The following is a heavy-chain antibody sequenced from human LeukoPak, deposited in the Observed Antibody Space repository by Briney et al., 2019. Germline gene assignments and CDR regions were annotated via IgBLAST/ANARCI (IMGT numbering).Heavy chain of an antibody. CDR1: GYTFTNYA. CDR3: ARTTYYYDSSGYYYEINWFDP. CDR2: INPNSGGT. J-gene: IGHJ5*02. Sequence: ASVKVSCKGSGYTFTNYAMNWVRQAPGRGLEWMGWINPNSGGTNYAQKFQGRVTMTRDTSISTAYMELSRLRSDDTAVYYCARTTYYYDSSGYYYEINWFDPWGQGTLVTVSS. D-gene: IGHD3-22*01. V-gene: IGHV1-2*02.